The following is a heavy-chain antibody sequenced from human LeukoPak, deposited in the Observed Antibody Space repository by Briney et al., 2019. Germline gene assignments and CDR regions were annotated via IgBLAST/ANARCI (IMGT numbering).Heavy chain of an antibody. CDR3: ARGYGDYDWFDP. CDR1: GGSISSYY. J-gene: IGHJ5*02. D-gene: IGHD4-17*01. CDR2: IYYSGST. V-gene: IGHV4-59*01. Sequence: SETLSLTCTVSGGSISSYYWSWIRQPPGKGLEWIGYIYYSGSTNYNPSLKSRVTISVDTSKNQFSLKLSSVTAADTAVYYCARGYGDYDWFDPWGQGTLVTVSS.